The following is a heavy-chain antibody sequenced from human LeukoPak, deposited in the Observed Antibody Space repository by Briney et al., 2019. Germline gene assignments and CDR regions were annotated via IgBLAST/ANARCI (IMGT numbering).Heavy chain of an antibody. V-gene: IGHV3-21*01. CDR1: GFTFSSYS. CDR3: AARTYYYGSGAMDV. CDR2: ISSSSSYI. D-gene: IGHD3-10*01. J-gene: IGHJ6*04. Sequence: GGSLRLSCAASGFTFSSYSMNWVRRAPGKGLEWVSSISSSSSYIYYADSVKGRFTISRDNAKNSLYLQMNSLRAEDTAVYYCAARTYYYGSGAMDVWGKGTTVTVSS.